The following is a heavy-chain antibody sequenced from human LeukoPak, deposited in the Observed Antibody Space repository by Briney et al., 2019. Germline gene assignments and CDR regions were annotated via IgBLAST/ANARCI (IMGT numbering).Heavy chain of an antibody. CDR1: GGSISSSNCY. Sequence: PSGTLSLTCTVSGGSISSSNCYWGWIRQPPGTGLEWIGNIYYSGSTYYNPSLKSRVTLSVDTSKSQFSLKLSSVTAADTAVYYCARLLFGPYYFDYWGQGTLVTVSS. V-gene: IGHV4-39*01. CDR2: IYYSGST. D-gene: IGHD3-3*01. CDR3: ARLLFGPYYFDY. J-gene: IGHJ4*02.